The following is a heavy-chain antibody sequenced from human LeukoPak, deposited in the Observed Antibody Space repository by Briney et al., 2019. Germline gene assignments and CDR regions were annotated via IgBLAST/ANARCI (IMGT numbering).Heavy chain of an antibody. CDR1: GYTFTSYG. V-gene: IGHV1-18*01. CDR2: ISAYNGNT. J-gene: IGHJ5*02. CDR3: ARDNVHRYCSGGSCYGSRWFDP. D-gene: IGHD2-15*01. Sequence: ASVKVSCKASGYTFTSYGISWVRQAPGQRLEWMGWISAYNGNTNYAQKLQGRVTMTTDTSTSTAYMELRSLRSDDTAVYYCARDNVHRYCSGGSCYGSRWFDPWGQGTLVTVSS.